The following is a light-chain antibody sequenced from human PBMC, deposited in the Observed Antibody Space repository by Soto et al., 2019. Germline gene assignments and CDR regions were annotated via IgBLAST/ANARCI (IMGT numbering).Light chain of an antibody. CDR3: QQYGSSPIT. J-gene: IGKJ5*01. CDR1: QSVGSIY. Sequence: DIVLTQSPGTLSLSPGESATLSCSASQSVGSIYLAWYQQKPGQAPRLLIYGTSSRATGIPDRFSGSGSGTDFSLTISRLEPEDFAVYYCQQYGSSPITFGQGTRLEIK. V-gene: IGKV3-20*01. CDR2: GTS.